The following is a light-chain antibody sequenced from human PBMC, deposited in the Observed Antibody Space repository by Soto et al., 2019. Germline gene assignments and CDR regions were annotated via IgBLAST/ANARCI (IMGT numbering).Light chain of an antibody. Sequence: QSALTQPAAVSGSPGQSITISCTGTSSDVGSYNLVSWYQQHPGKAPKLMIYEGSKRPSGVSNLFSGSKSSNTASLTISGLHAEDEADYYCSSYAGSSTYFFGTVTKLTVL. CDR1: SSDVGSYNL. CDR3: SSYAGSSTYF. J-gene: IGLJ1*01. V-gene: IGLV2-23*01. CDR2: EGS.